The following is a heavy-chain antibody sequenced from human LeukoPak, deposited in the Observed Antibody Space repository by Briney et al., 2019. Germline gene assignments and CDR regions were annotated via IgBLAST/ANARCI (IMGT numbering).Heavy chain of an antibody. CDR1: GFTFSDYY. CDR3: ARVPRYCSSTSCYYYGMDV. CDR2: ISSSGSTI. Sequence: GGSPRLSCAASGFTFSDYYMSWIRQAPGKGLEWVSYISSSGSTIYYADSVKGRFTISRDNAKNSLYLQMNSLRAEDTAVYYCARVPRYCSSTSCYYYGMDVWGQGTTVTVSS. J-gene: IGHJ6*02. V-gene: IGHV3-11*01. D-gene: IGHD2-2*01.